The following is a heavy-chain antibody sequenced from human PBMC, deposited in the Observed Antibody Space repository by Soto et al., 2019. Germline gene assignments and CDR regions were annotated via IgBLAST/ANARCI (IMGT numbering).Heavy chain of an antibody. J-gene: IGHJ5*02. Sequence: SETLSLPCSPSAGSTTSSSHFWGWVRQPPGKGLEWIGTIYFTGNTSYTPSLKSRLTMSIDTSKNEFSLRLNSVTAADTAVYYCAGQTFTIAAASYGKSNWFDPWGPGTLVTVSS. CDR1: AGSTTSSSHF. CDR3: AGQTFTIAAASYGKSNWFDP. CDR2: IYFTGNT. V-gene: IGHV4-39*01. D-gene: IGHD6-25*01.